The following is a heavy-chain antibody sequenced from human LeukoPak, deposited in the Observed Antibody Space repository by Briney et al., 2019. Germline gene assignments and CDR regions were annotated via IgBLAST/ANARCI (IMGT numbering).Heavy chain of an antibody. CDR3: AKDPMDGGSTSDY. V-gene: IGHV3-30*18. J-gene: IGHJ4*02. CDR1: GFTFSSYG. CDR2: ISYDGSNK. Sequence: GGSLRLSCAASGFTFSSYGMHWVRQAPGKGLEWVAVISYDGSNKYYADSVKGRFTISRDNSKNTLYLQMNSLRAEDTAVYYCAKDPMDGGSTSDYWGQGTLVTVSS. D-gene: IGHD1-26*01.